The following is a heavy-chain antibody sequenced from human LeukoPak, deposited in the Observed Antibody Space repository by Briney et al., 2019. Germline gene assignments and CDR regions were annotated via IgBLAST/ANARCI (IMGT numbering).Heavy chain of an antibody. CDR1: AYTFTGYY. V-gene: IGHV1-2*02. CDR3: ARAYSGSYYIYYYYYMDV. Sequence: GASVKVSCKASAYTFTGYYMHWVRQAPGQGLEWMGWINLKSGGTNYAQKFQGRVTMTRDTSISTAYMELSRLRSDDTAMYYCARAYSGSYYIYYYYYMDVWGKGTTVTVSS. J-gene: IGHJ6*03. D-gene: IGHD1-26*01. CDR2: INLKSGGT.